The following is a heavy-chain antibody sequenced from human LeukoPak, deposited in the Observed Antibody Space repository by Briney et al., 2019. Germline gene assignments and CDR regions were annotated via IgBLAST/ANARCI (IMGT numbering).Heavy chain of an antibody. D-gene: IGHD2-2*01. CDR1: GFTFSDYH. CDR3: AGPTCLRGGYCSTNS. Sequence: PGRSPRLSCAASGFTFSDYHMSWIGQARAKGRECLSYKSSSSDYTNYADSVKGRFTVSRDNAKKSLYLQMDSLSAEDTAVYYCAGPTCLRGGYCSTNSWGQGTLVTVSS. V-gene: IGHV3-11*03. CDR2: KSSSSDYT. J-gene: IGHJ4*02.